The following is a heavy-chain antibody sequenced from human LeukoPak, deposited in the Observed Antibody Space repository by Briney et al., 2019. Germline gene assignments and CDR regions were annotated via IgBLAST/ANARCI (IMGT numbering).Heavy chain of an antibody. V-gene: IGHV3-74*01. CDR3: ARDPLDFDFDY. CDR1: GFTFSSYW. CDR2: INSDGSST. Sequence: GGSLRLSCAASGFTFSSYWMHWVRQAPGKGLVWVSRINSDGSSTSYADSVKGRFTISRDNSKNTLYLQMNSLRAEDTAVYYCARDPLDFDFDYWGQGTLVTVSS. J-gene: IGHJ4*02. D-gene: IGHD3-9*01.